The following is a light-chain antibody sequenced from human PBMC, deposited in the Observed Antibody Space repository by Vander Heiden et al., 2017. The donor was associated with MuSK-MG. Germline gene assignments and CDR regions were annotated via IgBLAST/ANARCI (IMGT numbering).Light chain of an antibody. CDR3: QQADSFPYT. CDR1: RGISTW. J-gene: IGKJ2*01. CDR2: EAS. V-gene: IGKV1D-12*01. Sequence: DIQMTQSPSSVSASVGDRVTITGRASRGISTWLAWYQQKPGEVPKLIIYEASSLESGVPSRFSGTGSGTDFTLTVSSLQPEDFATYYCQQADSFPYTFGQGTRVEIK.